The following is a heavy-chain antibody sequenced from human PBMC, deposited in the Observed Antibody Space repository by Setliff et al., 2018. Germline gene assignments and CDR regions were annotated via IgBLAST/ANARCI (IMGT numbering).Heavy chain of an antibody. V-gene: IGHV4-59*08. CDR1: GASITDSY. J-gene: IGHJ5*01. D-gene: IGHD1-26*01. Sequence: PSETLSLTCSVSGASITDSYWNWIRQPPGKGLEWVGYIHYSGSTSYNPSLKSRVTMSVDISKSQFSLKLTSVTAADTAIYYCASRRTGPGGWFDYWGQGTLVTVSS. CDR2: IHYSGST. CDR3: ASRRTGPGGWFDY.